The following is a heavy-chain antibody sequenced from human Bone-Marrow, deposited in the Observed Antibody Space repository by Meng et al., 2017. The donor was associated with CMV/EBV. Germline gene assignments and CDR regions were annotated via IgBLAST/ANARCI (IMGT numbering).Heavy chain of an antibody. CDR3: AKDRGRGSTSSGYAFDI. CDR1: GFTFSSYA. J-gene: IGHJ3*02. D-gene: IGHD2-2*01. V-gene: IGHV3-21*04. Sequence: GGSLRLSCAASGFTFSSYAMNWVRQAPGKGLEWVSSISSSSSYIYYADSVKGRFTISRDNAKNSLYLQMNSLRAEDMALYYCAKDRGRGSTSSGYAFDIWGQGTMVTVSS. CDR2: ISSSSSYI.